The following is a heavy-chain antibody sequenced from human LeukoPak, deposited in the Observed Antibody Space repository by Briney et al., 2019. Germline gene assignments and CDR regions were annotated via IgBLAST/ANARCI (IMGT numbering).Heavy chain of an antibody. D-gene: IGHD2-15*01. CDR1: GYTFTSYD. CDR2: MNPNSGNT. V-gene: IGHV1-8*01. Sequence: ASVKVSCKASGYTFTSYDINWVRQATGQGLEWMGWMNPNSGNTGYAQKFQGRVTMTRNTSISTAYMELSRLRSDDTAVYYCARDFCSGGSCYSTGGDYWGQGTLVTVSS. CDR3: ARDFCSGGSCYSTGGDY. J-gene: IGHJ4*02.